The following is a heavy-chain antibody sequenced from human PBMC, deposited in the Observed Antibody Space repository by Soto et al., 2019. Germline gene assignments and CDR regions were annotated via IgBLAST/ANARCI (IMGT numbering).Heavy chain of an antibody. V-gene: IGHV3-33*01. CDR1: GFTFSNYA. CDR2: IWYDGSDK. D-gene: IGHD4-17*01. Sequence: QMQLVESGGGVVQPGTSLRLSCTASGFTFSNYAMHWVRQAPGKGLEWVTIIWYDGSDKNYGDSVKGRFTISRDNSKNTTYLQMNSLRVEDTAVYYCARDSGGDYHNYYMDVWGKGTTVTVSS. J-gene: IGHJ6*03. CDR3: ARDSGGDYHNYYMDV.